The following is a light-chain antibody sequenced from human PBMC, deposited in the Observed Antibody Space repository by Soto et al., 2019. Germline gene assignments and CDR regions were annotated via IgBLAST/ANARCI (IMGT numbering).Light chain of an antibody. V-gene: IGLV2-14*01. CDR3: SSYTTSNTRQVV. CDR2: DVT. CDR1: SSDVGGYNY. Sequence: QSALTQPASVSWSPGQSITISCTGTSSDVGGYNYVSWYQQHPGKAPRFVIYDVTNRPSGVSNRFSGSKSGNTASLTISGLQAEDEADYYCSSYTTSNTRQVVFGTGTKSPS. J-gene: IGLJ1*01.